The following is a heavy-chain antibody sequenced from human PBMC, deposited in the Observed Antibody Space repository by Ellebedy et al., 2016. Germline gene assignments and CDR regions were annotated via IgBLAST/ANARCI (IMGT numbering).Heavy chain of an antibody. J-gene: IGHJ4*02. V-gene: IGHV1-2*02. CDR1: GYTFTGYY. CDR3: ARAPLLYDSSGYYYFDY. D-gene: IGHD3-22*01. CDR2: INPNSGGT. Sequence: ASVKVSXXASGYTFTGYYMHWVRQAPGQGLEWMGWINPNSGGTNYAQKFQGRVTMTRDTSISTAYMELSRLRSDDTAVYYCARAPLLYDSSGYYYFDYWGQGTLVTVSS.